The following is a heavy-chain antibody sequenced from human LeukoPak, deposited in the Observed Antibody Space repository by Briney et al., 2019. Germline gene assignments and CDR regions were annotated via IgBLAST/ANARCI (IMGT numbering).Heavy chain of an antibody. Sequence: GSSVKVSCKASGGTFSSYAISWVRQAPGQGLEWMGRIIPIFGTANYAQKFQGRVTMTRDTSTSTVYMELSSLRSEDTAVYYCARNPSISAAGTRVFDYWGQGTLVTVSS. CDR1: GGTFSSYA. D-gene: IGHD6-13*01. J-gene: IGHJ4*02. V-gene: IGHV1-69*05. CDR2: IIPIFGTA. CDR3: ARNPSISAAGTRVFDY.